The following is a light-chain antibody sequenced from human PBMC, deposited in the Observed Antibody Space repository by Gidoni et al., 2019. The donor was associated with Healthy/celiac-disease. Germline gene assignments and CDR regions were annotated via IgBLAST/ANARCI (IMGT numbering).Light chain of an antibody. CDR2: GNS. CDR3: QSYDSRHWV. Sequence: HSVLTQPPSLSGAPGQWVTISCTGSRSHIGAGYDVHWYQQLPGTAPKRLICGNSNRPPWVPDRFSGSKSGTSASLAITGLQAEDEADYYCQSYDSRHWVFGGGTKLTVL. CDR1: RSHIGAGYD. V-gene: IGLV1-40*01. J-gene: IGLJ3*02.